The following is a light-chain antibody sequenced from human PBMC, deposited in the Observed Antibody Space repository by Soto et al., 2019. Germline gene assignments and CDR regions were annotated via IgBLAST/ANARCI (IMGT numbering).Light chain of an antibody. J-gene: IGLJ1*01. Sequence: QSDLTRAASVSGAPGQAITISCTGNSSDGGGYNYVSWYQQHPGKAPKLMIYDVSNRPSGVSNRFSGSKSGNTASLTISGLQAEDEADYYCSSYTSSSPYVFGTVTKVTVL. V-gene: IGLV2-14*01. CDR3: SSYTSSSPYV. CDR1: SSDGGGYNY. CDR2: DVS.